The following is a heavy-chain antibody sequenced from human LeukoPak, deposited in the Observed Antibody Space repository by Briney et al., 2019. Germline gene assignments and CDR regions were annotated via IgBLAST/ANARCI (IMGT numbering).Heavy chain of an antibody. J-gene: IGHJ6*02. D-gene: IGHD3-3*01. CDR3: ARFAHYDFWSGYYFGFSRVYYYYGMVV. Sequence: ASVKVSCKASGYTFTSYDINWVRQATGQGLEWMGWMNPNSGNTGYAQKFQGRVTMTRNTSISTAYMELSSLRSEDTAVYYCARFAHYDFWSGYYFGFSRVYYYYGMVVWGQGTTVTVSS. V-gene: IGHV1-8*01. CDR1: GYTFTSYD. CDR2: MNPNSGNT.